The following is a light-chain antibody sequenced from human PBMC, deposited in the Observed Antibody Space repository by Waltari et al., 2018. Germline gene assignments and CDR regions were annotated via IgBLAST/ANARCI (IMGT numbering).Light chain of an antibody. J-gene: IGKJ1*01. CDR1: QSVSKY. CDR2: DAS. CDR3: QKYVNLPAT. Sequence: EMVLTQSPGTLSLSPGERATLSCRASQSVSKYLAWYQQKPGQAPRLLIYDASTRATGIPDRFSGSGSGTDFSLTISRLEPEDFAVYYCQKYVNLPATFGQGTKVEIK. V-gene: IGKV3-20*01.